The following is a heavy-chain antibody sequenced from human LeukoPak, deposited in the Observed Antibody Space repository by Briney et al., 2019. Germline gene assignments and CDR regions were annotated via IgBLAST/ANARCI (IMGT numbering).Heavy chain of an antibody. Sequence: SQTLSLTCAVSGGSISSGGYSWSWIRQPPGKGLEWIGYIYYSGSTNYNPSLKSRVTLSVDTSRNQFSLSLRSMTAADTAVYYCARTEPSGTTSHWGQGTLVTVSS. J-gene: IGHJ4*02. D-gene: IGHD1-1*01. V-gene: IGHV4-30-4*07. CDR2: IYYSGST. CDR3: ARTEPSGTTSH. CDR1: GGSISSGGYS.